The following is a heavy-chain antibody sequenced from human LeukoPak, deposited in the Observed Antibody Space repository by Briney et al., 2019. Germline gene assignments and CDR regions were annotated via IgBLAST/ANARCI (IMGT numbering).Heavy chain of an antibody. D-gene: IGHD2-15*01. CDR2: IYYDGST. J-gene: IGHJ4*02. V-gene: IGHV4-39*01. CDR1: GGSFTSSSYY. CDR3: SRRGHVVAPN. Sequence: SETLSLTCTVSGGSFTSSSYYWVWVRQPPGKGLQWIGSIYYDGSTYYNPSLKSRATISVDTSRDQFSLNLRSVTAADTALYFCSRRGHVVAPNWGQGTLVTVSS.